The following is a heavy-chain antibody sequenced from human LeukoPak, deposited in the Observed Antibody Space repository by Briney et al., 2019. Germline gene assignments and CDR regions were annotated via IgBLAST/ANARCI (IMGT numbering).Heavy chain of an antibody. Sequence: SETLSLTCTVSGGSISSYYWSWIRQPPGKGLEWIGYIYYSGSTNYNPSLKSRVTISVDTSKNQFSLKLSSVTAADTAVYYCARFHYYDNGFDYWGQGTLVTVSS. D-gene: IGHD3-22*01. V-gene: IGHV4-59*12. J-gene: IGHJ4*02. CDR2: IYYSGST. CDR1: GGSISSYY. CDR3: ARFHYYDNGFDY.